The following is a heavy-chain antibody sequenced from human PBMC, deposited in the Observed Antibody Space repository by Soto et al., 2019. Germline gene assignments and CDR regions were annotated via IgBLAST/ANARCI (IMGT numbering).Heavy chain of an antibody. J-gene: IGHJ6*02. CDR1: GYNFSRYW. CDR3: ARNNYGMDV. V-gene: IGHV5-10-1*01. Sequence: GASLPRSCKGPGYNFSRYWISWVRQMPGKGLEWMGRIDPSDSYTNYSPSFQGHVTISADKSISTAYLQWSSLKSSDTAMYYCARNNYGMDVWGQGTTVTLSS. CDR2: IDPSDSYT.